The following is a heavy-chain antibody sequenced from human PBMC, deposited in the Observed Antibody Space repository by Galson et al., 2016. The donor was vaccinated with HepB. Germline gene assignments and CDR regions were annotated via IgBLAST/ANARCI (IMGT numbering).Heavy chain of an antibody. J-gene: IGHJ1*01. CDR2: ISGSGGHT. Sequence: SLRLSCAASGFTFSSYAMSWVRQAPGKGLEWVSAISGSGGHTYYADSVKGRFTISRDDSKNTLYLQVDSLRAEDTAVYYCAKYSSGYNPEYFHHWGQGTLVTVSS. V-gene: IGHV3-23*01. CDR3: AKYSSGYNPEYFHH. CDR1: GFTFSSYA. D-gene: IGHD3-22*01.